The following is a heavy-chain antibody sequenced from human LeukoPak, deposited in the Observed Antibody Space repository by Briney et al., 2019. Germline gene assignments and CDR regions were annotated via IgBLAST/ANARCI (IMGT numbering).Heavy chain of an antibody. D-gene: IGHD3-22*01. V-gene: IGHV3-48*01. CDR2: ISSSSSTI. Sequence: GGSLRLSCAASGFTFSSYSMNWVRQASGKGLEWVSYISSSSSTIYYADSVKGRLTISRDNAKNSLYLQMNSLRAEDTAVYYCARDYYDSSDYWGQGTLVTVSS. CDR1: GFTFSSYS. J-gene: IGHJ4*02. CDR3: ARDYYDSSDY.